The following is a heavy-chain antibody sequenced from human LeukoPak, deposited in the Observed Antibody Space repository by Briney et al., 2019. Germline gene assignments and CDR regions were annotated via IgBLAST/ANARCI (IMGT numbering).Heavy chain of an antibody. D-gene: IGHD3-22*01. CDR3: ARDYYDSSGYYPGDY. V-gene: IGHV4-59*01. J-gene: IGHJ4*02. CDR1: GGSISSYY. Sequence: SETLSLTCTVSGGSISSYYWSWIRQPPGKGLEWIGYIYYSGSTNYNPSLKSRVTISVDTSKNQFSLKLSSVTAADTAVYYCARDYYDSSGYYPGDYWGQGTLDTVSS. CDR2: IYYSGST.